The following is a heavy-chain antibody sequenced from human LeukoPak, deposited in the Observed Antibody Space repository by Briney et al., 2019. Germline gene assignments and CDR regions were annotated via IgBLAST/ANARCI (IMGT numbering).Heavy chain of an antibody. CDR1: GGSFSGYY. CDR2: INHSGST. D-gene: IGHD6-13*01. CDR3: ARGVSSSRNIDY. J-gene: IGHJ4*02. V-gene: IGHV4-34*01. Sequence: SETLSLTCAVYGGSFSGYYWSWIREPPGKGLGWSGEINHSGSTNYNPSLKSRVTISVDTSKNQFSLKLSSVTAADTAVYYCARGVSSSRNIDYWGQGTLVTVSS.